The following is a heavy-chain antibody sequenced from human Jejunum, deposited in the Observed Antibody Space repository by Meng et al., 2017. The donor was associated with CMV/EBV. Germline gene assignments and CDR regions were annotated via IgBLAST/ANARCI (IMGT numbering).Heavy chain of an antibody. D-gene: IGHD3-10*01. CDR3: GGPPLSG. CDR1: VFILNTDG. CDR2: VRNDGRTK. V-gene: IGHV3-30*02. Sequence: RLSCVVPVFILNTDGMHWVRQAPGKGLEWVASVRNDGRTKYNAESVKGRFTISRDNANNLLHLQMNNLRAEDTAVYYCGGPPLSGGGQGTLVTVSS. J-gene: IGHJ4*02.